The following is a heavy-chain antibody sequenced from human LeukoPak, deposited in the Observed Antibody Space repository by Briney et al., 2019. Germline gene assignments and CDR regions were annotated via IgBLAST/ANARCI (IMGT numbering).Heavy chain of an antibody. CDR3: AEGSKLRYFDWLLHYYGMDV. V-gene: IGHV3-23*01. CDR1: GFTFSSYA. D-gene: IGHD3-9*01. J-gene: IGHJ6*02. Sequence: GGSLRLSCAASGFTFSSYAMSWVRQAPGKGLEWVSAISGSGGSTYYADSVKGRFTISRDNSKNTLYLQMNSLRAEDTAVYYCAEGSKLRYFDWLLHYYGMDVWGQGTTVTVSS. CDR2: ISGSGGST.